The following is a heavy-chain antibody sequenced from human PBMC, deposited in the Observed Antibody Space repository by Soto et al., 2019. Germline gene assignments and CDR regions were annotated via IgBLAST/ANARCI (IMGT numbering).Heavy chain of an antibody. V-gene: IGHV4-30-4*01. D-gene: IGHD4-17*01. CDR3: AREIIPLTTDWYFDL. CDR1: GGSISGGVYY. CDR2: IFDSGST. Sequence: QVQLQESGPGLVKPSQTLSLTCTVSGGSISGGVYYWSWIRQPPGKGLEWIGYIFDSGSTYYNPALKSRLTISVATSNTQFSLRLSSVTAADTAVYYCAREIIPLTTDWYFDLWGRGTLVTVSS. J-gene: IGHJ2*01.